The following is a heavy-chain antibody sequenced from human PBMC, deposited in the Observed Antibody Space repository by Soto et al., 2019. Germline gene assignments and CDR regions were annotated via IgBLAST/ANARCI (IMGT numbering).Heavy chain of an antibody. CDR2: IYYSGST. D-gene: IGHD4-17*01. CDR3: AREGDYGDYDFNY. Sequence: HSETLSLTCTVSGGSISSGDYYWSWIRKPPGKGLEWIGYIYYSGSTYYNPSLKSRVTISVDTSKNQFSLKLSSVTAADTAVYYCAREGDYGDYDFNYWGQGTLVTVSS. J-gene: IGHJ4*02. V-gene: IGHV4-30-4*01. CDR1: GGSISSGDYY.